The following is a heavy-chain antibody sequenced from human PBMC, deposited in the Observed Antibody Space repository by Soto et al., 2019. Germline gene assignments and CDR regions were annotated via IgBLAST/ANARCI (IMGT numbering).Heavy chain of an antibody. D-gene: IGHD3-22*01. CDR1: GFTFSSHA. Sequence: GGSLRLSCTASGFTFSSHAMTWVRQAPGKGLEWVSGLSDSGDSIYYADSVKGRFTIYRDNSMNTLYLQMNTLRAEDTAIYYCAKDRHRSGSPHPFDYWGQGTLVTVSS. CDR2: LSDSGDSI. V-gene: IGHV3-23*01. CDR3: AKDRHRSGSPHPFDY. J-gene: IGHJ4*02.